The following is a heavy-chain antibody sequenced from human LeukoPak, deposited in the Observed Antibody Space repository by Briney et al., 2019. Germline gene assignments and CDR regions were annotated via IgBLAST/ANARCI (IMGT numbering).Heavy chain of an antibody. J-gene: IGHJ4*02. D-gene: IGHD1-26*01. CDR1: GGSLISSRYH. CDR2: IFYSGIT. Sequence: PSETLSLTCTVSGGSLISSRYHWGWFRLPPGTGLEWVGNIFYSGITYYSPSLKSRLTISLNTSKNQFSLRLSSVTAADTAVYYCATVLKSGSYRLEYWGQGTLVTVSS. V-gene: IGHV4-39*07. CDR3: ATVLKSGSYRLEY.